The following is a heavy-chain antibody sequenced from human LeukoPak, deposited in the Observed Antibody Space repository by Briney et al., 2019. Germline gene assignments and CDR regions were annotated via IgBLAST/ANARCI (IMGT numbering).Heavy chain of an antibody. J-gene: IGHJ4*02. CDR3: VRGRGPVVISYFDY. V-gene: IGHV1-2*02. CDR1: GYTFTDYH. CDR2: INPNSGAT. Sequence: ASVKVSCKASGYTFTDYHIYWMRQAPGQGLEWMGWINPNSGATDCGQRFQGRVTLTRDTSVSTTYMELSGPRSDDTAVYYCVRGRGPVVISYFDYWGQGSLVTVSS. D-gene: IGHD3-22*01.